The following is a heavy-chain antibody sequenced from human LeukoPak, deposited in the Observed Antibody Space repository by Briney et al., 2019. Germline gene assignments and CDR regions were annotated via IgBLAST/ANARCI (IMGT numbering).Heavy chain of an antibody. Sequence: GRSLRLSCAASGFTFSSYGMHWVRQAPGKGLEWVAVIWYDGSNKYYADSVKGRFTISRDNSKNTLYLQMNSLRAEDTAVYYCARDPNYGSGSYYSDAFDIWGQGTMVTVSS. CDR3: ARDPNYGSGSYYSDAFDI. J-gene: IGHJ3*02. V-gene: IGHV3-33*01. CDR2: IWYDGSNK. D-gene: IGHD3-10*01. CDR1: GFTFSSYG.